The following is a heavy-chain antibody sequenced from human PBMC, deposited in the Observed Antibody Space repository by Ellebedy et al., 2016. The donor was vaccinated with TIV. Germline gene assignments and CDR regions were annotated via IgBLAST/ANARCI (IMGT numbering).Heavy chain of an antibody. Sequence: PGGSLRLSCAASGLPVSSNYMRWVRQAPGKGLAWASVIYSGGSTYYADSVKGRFTIFRDNSKNTLYLQMNSLRAEDTAVYYCASGGDYYFDYWGQGTLVTVSS. J-gene: IGHJ4*02. CDR1: GLPVSSNY. CDR3: ASGGDYYFDY. V-gene: IGHV3-53*01. CDR2: IYSGGST. D-gene: IGHD3-16*01.